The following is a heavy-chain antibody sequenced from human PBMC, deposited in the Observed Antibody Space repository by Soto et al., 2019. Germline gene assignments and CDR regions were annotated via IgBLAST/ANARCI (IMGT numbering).Heavy chain of an antibody. J-gene: IGHJ6*02. CDR3: ARAIVGAHGEGYGMDV. Sequence: SSVKVSCKASGGTFSSYAISWVRQAPGQGLEWMGGCIPIIHTARGARKSQGRATSTADGSTSTPSMGLSSLGSEDTAVYYCARAIVGAHGEGYGMDVWSQGTTITVS. V-gene: IGHV1-69*13. D-gene: IGHD1-26*01. CDR2: CIPIIHTA. CDR1: GGTFSSYA.